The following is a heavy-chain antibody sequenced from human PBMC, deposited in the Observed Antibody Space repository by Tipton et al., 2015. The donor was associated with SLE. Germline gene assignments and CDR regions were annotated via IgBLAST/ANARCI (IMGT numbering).Heavy chain of an antibody. J-gene: IGHJ4*02. CDR1: GYIFTNYD. CDR3: ARVRVDTAMGVFDF. D-gene: IGHD5-18*01. CDR2: INAYNGDT. Sequence: QLVQSGAEVKKPGASVKVSCKTSGYIFTNYDIAWVRQAPGQGLEWMGWINAYNGDTNYAQKLQGRVTMTSDTSTSTAYMELRSLRSDDTAIYYCARVRVDTAMGVFDFWGQGTLVTVSS. V-gene: IGHV1-18*01.